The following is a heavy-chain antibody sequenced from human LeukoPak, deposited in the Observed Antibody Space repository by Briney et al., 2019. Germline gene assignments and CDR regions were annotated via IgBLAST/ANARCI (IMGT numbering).Heavy chain of an antibody. Sequence: GGSLRLSCAASGFTFSSYTMSWVRQAPGKGLEWVSGISDRGSTTYYADSVEGRFTISRDNSKNTLYLQMNSLRAEDTAVYYCAKEGFALGLFDPWGQGTLVTVSS. J-gene: IGHJ5*02. CDR2: ISDRGSTT. CDR1: GFTFSSYT. V-gene: IGHV3-23*01. CDR3: AKEGFALGLFDP. D-gene: IGHD2-21*01.